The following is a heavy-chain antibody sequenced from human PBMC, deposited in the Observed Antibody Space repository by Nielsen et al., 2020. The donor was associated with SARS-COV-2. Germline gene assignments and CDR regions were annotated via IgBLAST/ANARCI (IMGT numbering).Heavy chain of an antibody. V-gene: IGHV3-9*01. CDR3: AKGSRGYYYYYMDV. J-gene: IGHJ6*03. Sequence: SLKISCAASGFTFDDYAMHWVRQAPGKGLEWVSGISWNSGSIGYADSVKGRFTISRDNAKNSLYLQMNSLRAEDTALYYCAKGSRGYYYYYMDVWGKGTTVTVSS. D-gene: IGHD3-10*01. CDR1: GFTFDDYA. CDR2: ISWNSGSI.